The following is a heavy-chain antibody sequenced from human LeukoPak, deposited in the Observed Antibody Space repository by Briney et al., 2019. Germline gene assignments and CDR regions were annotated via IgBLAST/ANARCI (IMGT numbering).Heavy chain of an antibody. J-gene: IGHJ4*02. CDR2: INPSGGST. D-gene: IGHD6-13*01. CDR3: ATATSSSWYLFDY. Sequence: GASVKVSCKASGYTFTSYYMHWVRQAPGQGLEWMGIINPSGGSTNYAQKFQGRVTITADKSTSTAYMELSSLRSEDTAVYYCATATSSSWYLFDYWGQGTLVTVSS. V-gene: IGHV1-46*01. CDR1: GYTFTSYY.